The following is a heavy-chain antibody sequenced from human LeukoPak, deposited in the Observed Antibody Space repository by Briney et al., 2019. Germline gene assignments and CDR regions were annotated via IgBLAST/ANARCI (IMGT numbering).Heavy chain of an antibody. CDR1: GGSFSGYY. D-gene: IGHD3-10*01. J-gene: IGHJ4*02. Sequence: SETLSLTCAVYGGSFSGYYWSWIRQPPGKGLEWIGEINHSRSTNYNPSLKSRVTISVDTAKNQFSLKLSSVTAADTAVYYCARDGDYGTGGYYRGCIDSWGQGTPVTVSP. CDR3: ARDGDYGTGGYYRGCIDS. V-gene: IGHV4-34*01. CDR2: INHSRST.